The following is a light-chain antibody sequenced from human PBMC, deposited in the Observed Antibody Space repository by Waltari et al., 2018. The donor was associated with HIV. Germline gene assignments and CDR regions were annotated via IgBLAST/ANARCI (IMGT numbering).Light chain of an antibody. J-gene: IGKJ1*01. CDR3: QQYNDWPLGT. CDR1: QSVSSN. V-gene: IGKV3-15*01. Sequence: EIVMTQSPATLSVSPGERATIYCRASQSVSSNLAWYQQKPGQAPRLLMYSASTRATDIPARFSGSGSGTEFTLTISSLQSEDFAVYYCQQYNDWPLGTFGQGTKVEIK. CDR2: SAS.